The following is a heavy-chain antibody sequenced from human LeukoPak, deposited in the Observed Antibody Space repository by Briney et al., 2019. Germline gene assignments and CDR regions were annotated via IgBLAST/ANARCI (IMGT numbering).Heavy chain of an antibody. CDR3: ARRCSSTNCFVWYFDS. Sequence: TLSLTCTVSGGSISSGSYYWSWIRQPAGKGLEWIGRTSTSGSTNYNPSLKSRVTISVDTSKNQFSLKLSSVTAADTAVYYCARRCSSTNCFVWYFDSWGRGTLVTVSS. CDR2: TSTSGST. J-gene: IGHJ2*01. V-gene: IGHV4-61*02. D-gene: IGHD2-2*01. CDR1: GGSISSGSYY.